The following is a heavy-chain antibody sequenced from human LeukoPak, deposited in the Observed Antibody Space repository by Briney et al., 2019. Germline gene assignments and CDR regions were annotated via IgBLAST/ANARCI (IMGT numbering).Heavy chain of an antibody. V-gene: IGHV4-4*02. CDR2: IYHSGST. Sequence: SGTLSLTCAVSGGSISSNNWWSWVRQPPGKGLEWIGEIYHSGSTNYNPSPKSRVTISVDKSKNQFSLKLSSVTAADTAVYYCARQVRGSSGSYYDYWGQGTLVTVSS. D-gene: IGHD3-22*01. J-gene: IGHJ4*02. CDR3: ARQVRGSSGSYYDY. CDR1: GGSISSNNW.